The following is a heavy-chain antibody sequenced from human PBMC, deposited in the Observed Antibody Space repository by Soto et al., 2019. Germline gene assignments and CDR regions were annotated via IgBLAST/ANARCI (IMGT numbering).Heavy chain of an antibody. Sequence: QVQLVESGGGVVQPGRSLRLSCAASGFTFSSYAMHWVRQAPGKGLEWVAVISYDGSNKYYADSVKGRFTISRDNSKNTLYLQMNSLRAEDTAVYYCARGTGYSSSWYPGLWGQGTLVTVSS. J-gene: IGHJ4*02. CDR1: GFTFSSYA. CDR3: ARGTGYSSSWYPGL. D-gene: IGHD6-13*01. V-gene: IGHV3-30-3*01. CDR2: ISYDGSNK.